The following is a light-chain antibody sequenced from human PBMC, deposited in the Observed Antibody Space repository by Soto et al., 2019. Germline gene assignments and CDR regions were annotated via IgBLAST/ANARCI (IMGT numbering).Light chain of an antibody. CDR3: GHAPQTPPHT. CDR1: QSLRHSNGYNY. V-gene: IGKV2-28*01. CDR2: LGS. Sequence: DIVMTQSPLSLPVTPGEPASVSCRSSQSLRHSNGYNYLDWYLQRPGQSPQLLISLGSYRASGVPDRFSGSGSGTDFTLTISRVEAEDVGVYYGGHAPQTPPHTFGQGTKLEIK. J-gene: IGKJ2*01.